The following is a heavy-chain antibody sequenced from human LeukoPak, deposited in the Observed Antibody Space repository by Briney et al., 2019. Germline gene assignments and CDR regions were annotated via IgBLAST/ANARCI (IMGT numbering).Heavy chain of an antibody. CDR2: IRSKTDGRTI. J-gene: IGHJ4*02. Sequence: PGGSLRLSCAASGFTFSNAWMSWVRQAPGMGLDWVGRIRSKTDGRTIDYAAPVKGRFTISRDDSRDTLYLQTNSLRIEDTAMYYCTTWTVLFDYWGQGILVTVSP. CDR1: GFTFSNAW. CDR3: TTWTVLFDY. V-gene: IGHV3-15*01. D-gene: IGHD3/OR15-3a*01.